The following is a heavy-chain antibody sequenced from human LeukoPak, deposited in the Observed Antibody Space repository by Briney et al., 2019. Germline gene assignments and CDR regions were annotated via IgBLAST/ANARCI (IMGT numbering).Heavy chain of an antibody. Sequence: GGSLRLSCATSGFTFSSYGMHWVRQAPGKGLEGVTFIRYDGSNKYYADSVKGRFTISRDNSKNTLYLQMNSLRAEDTAVYYCAKDFSVYYYDSRVVDYWGQGTLVTVSS. V-gene: IGHV3-30*02. J-gene: IGHJ4*02. CDR3: AKDFSVYYYDSRVVDY. CDR1: GFTFSSYG. CDR2: IRYDGSNK. D-gene: IGHD3-22*01.